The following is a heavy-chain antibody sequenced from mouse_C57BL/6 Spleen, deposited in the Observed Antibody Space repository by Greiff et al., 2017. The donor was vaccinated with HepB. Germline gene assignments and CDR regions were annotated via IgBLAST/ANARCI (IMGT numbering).Heavy chain of an antibody. Sequence: DVQLQESGPGLVKPSQSLSLTCSVTGYSITSGYYWYWIRQLPGNKLEWMGYISYDGSNNYNPTLKNRISITRDTSKNTLFLKLNSVTTEDTATYDSARGGLGNAMDYWGQGTSVTVSS. V-gene: IGHV3-6*01. CDR3: ARGGLGNAMDY. J-gene: IGHJ4*01. CDR2: ISYDGSN. D-gene: IGHD4-1*01. CDR1: GYSITSGYY.